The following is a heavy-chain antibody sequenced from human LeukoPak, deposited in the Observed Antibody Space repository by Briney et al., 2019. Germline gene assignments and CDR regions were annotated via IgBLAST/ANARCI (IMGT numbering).Heavy chain of an antibody. Sequence: GGSLRLSCAASGLIFSSYGMHWVRQAPGKGLEWVAVISSDGNNTYYADSVKGRFTISRDNSKNTLYLQMDSLRAEDTAVYYCAKDPGSGRGLYYYGMDVWGKGTTVPVSS. J-gene: IGHJ6*04. CDR3: AKDPGSGRGLYYYGMDV. D-gene: IGHD3-10*01. CDR1: GLIFSSYG. CDR2: ISSDGNNT. V-gene: IGHV3-30*18.